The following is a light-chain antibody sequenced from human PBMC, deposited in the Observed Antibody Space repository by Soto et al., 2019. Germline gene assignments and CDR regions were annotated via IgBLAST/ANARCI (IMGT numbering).Light chain of an antibody. CDR2: SNN. CDR3: AAWDDSLNGL. V-gene: IGLV1-44*01. J-gene: IGLJ2*01. CDR1: SSNIGSNT. Sequence: QSVLTQPPSASGTPGQRVTISCSGRSSNIGSNTVNWYQQLPGTAPKLLIYSNNQRPSGVPDRFSGSKSVTSASLAISGLQSEDEGDYYCAAWDDSLNGLFGGGTKLTVL.